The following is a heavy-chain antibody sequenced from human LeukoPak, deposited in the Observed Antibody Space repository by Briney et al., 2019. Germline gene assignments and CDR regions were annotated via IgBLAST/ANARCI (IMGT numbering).Heavy chain of an antibody. CDR3: AREGDGSRYYFDY. CDR2: INGRGGII. CDR1: GFTFSSYA. J-gene: IGHJ4*02. V-gene: IGHV3-48*03. D-gene: IGHD2-21*01. Sequence: GGSLRLSCAASGFTFSSYAMHWVRQAPGKGLEWLSHINGRGGIINYADSVKGRFTISRDNARNSLDLHMSSLGAEDTAVYYCAREGDGSRYYFDYWGQGILVTVSS.